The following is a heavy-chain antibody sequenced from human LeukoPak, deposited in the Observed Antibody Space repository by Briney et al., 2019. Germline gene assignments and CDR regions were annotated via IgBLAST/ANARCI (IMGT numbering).Heavy chain of an antibody. CDR3: AKDFSYYGSGSYYNS. J-gene: IGHJ3*01. CDR1: GFTVSGNY. V-gene: IGHV3-23*01. CDR2: ISGSGGST. Sequence: GGSLRLSCAASGFTVSGNYMSWVRQAPGKGLEWVSAISGSGGSTYYADSVKGRFTISRDNSKNTLYLQMNSLRAEDTAVYYCAKDFSYYGSGSYYNSWGQGTMVTVSS. D-gene: IGHD3-10*01.